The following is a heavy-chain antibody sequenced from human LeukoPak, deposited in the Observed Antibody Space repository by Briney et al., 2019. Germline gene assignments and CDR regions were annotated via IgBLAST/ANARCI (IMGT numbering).Heavy chain of an antibody. V-gene: IGHV3-30*18. CDR2: ISYDGSNK. Sequence: GRSLRLSCAASGFTFSNYAMNWVRQAPDKGLEWVAVISYDGSNKYYADSVKGRFTISRDNSKNTLYLQMNSLRAEDTAVYYCAKSGDAGAEYFQHWGQGTLVTVSS. D-gene: IGHD4-17*01. CDR3: AKSGDAGAEYFQH. J-gene: IGHJ1*01. CDR1: GFTFSNYA.